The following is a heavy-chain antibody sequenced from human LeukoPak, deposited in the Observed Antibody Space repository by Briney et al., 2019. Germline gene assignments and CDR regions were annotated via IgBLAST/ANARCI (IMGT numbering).Heavy chain of an antibody. Sequence: GGSLRLSCAASGFTFSDYYMSWIRQAPGKGLEWLSYISSSGTTIYYADSVKGRFTISRDNAKNSLYLQMNSLRAEDTAVYYCARVTYGSGTYGAFDYWGQGTLVTVSS. CDR3: ARVTYGSGTYGAFDY. V-gene: IGHV3-11*04. D-gene: IGHD3-10*01. J-gene: IGHJ4*02. CDR2: ISSSGTTI. CDR1: GFTFSDYY.